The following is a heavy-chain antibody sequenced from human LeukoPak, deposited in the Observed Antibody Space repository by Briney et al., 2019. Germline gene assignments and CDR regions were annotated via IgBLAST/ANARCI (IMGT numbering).Heavy chain of an antibody. CDR1: GGSISSGGYY. CDR2: IYTSGST. J-gene: IGHJ4*02. CDR3: AREGHGDY. V-gene: IGHV4-61*02. Sequence: SQTLSLTCTVSGGSISSGGYYWSWIRQPAGKGLEWIGRIYTSGSTNYNPSLKSRVTISVDTSKNQFSLKLSSVTAADTAVYYCAREGHGDYWGQGTLVTVSS.